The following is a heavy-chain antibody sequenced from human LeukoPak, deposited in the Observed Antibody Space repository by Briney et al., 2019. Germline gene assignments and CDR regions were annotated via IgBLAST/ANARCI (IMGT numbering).Heavy chain of an antibody. J-gene: IGHJ4*02. Sequence: PGGSLRLTCAAPGFTFSDYYMSWIRQAPGKGLEWVSYISSSGSTIYYADSVKGRFTISRDNAKNSLYLQMNSLRAEDTAVYYCARDETYYYGSSGYYFDYWGQGTLFTVSS. CDR1: GFTFSDYY. V-gene: IGHV3-11*04. CDR3: ARDETYYYGSSGYYFDY. CDR2: ISSSGSTI. D-gene: IGHD3-22*01.